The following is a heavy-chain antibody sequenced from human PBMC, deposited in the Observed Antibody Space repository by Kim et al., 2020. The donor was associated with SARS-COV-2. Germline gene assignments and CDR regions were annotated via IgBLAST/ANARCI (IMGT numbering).Heavy chain of an antibody. D-gene: IGHD6-13*01. V-gene: IGHV3-23*01. Sequence: CSADSVKGRVIICRHNSKNTLDLQMNSRRAEDTAEYYCARAAADPTDFDSWGQGTLVTVSS. J-gene: IGHJ4*02. CDR3: ARAAADPTDFDS.